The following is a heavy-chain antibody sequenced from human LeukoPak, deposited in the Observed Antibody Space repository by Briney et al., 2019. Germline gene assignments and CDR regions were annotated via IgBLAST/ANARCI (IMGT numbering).Heavy chain of an antibody. V-gene: IGHV4-59*01. CDR3: AKSRSGWYGEDGFDL. CDR1: GGSISTYY. D-gene: IGHD6-19*01. CDR2: VFYSGVT. Sequence: PSETLSLTCSVSGGSISTYYWSWIRQPPGKGLEWIGYVFYSGVTNYNPSLKSRVTISIDTSRNQFSLKLNSVTAADTAVYYCAKSRSGWYGEDGFDLWGQGTMVTVSS. J-gene: IGHJ3*01.